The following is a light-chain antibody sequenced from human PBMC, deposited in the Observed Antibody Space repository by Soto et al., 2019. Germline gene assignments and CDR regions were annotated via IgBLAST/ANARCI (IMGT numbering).Light chain of an antibody. Sequence: QSALTQPASVSGSPGQSITISSTGTSSDVGGYNYVPWYQQHPGKAPKLMIYEVSNLPSGVSNRFSGSKSGNTASLTISGLQAEDEADYYCSSYTSSSTLVFGTGTKLTVL. CDR3: SSYTSSSTLV. CDR2: EVS. V-gene: IGLV2-14*01. J-gene: IGLJ1*01. CDR1: SSDVGGYNY.